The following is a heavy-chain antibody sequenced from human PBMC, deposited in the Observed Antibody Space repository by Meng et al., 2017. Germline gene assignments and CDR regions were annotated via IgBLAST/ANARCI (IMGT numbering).Heavy chain of an antibody. CDR2: IKSKTDGGTT. J-gene: IGHJ4*02. CDR3: TTDRVPSYSWIEGRLRWNEY. D-gene: IGHD1-1*01. V-gene: IGHV3-15*01. Sequence: GESLKISCAASGFTFSNAWMSWVRQAPGKGLEWVGRIKSKTDGGTTDYAAPVKGRFTISRDESKNTLYLQMNSLKTEDTAVYYCTTDRVPSYSWIEGRLRWNEYWGQGTLVTVSS. CDR1: GFTFSNAW.